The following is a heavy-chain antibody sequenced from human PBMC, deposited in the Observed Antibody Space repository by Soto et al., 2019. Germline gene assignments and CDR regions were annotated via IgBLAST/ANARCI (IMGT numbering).Heavy chain of an antibody. V-gene: IGHV4-4*02. Sequence: SETLSLTCAVSGGSISSSNWWSWVRQPPGKGLEWIWEIYHSGSTNYNPSLKSRVTISVDKSKNQFSLKLSSVTAADTAVYYCARFFLTRNGYYSYGMDVWGQGTMRTVSS. D-gene: IGHD3-3*01. J-gene: IGHJ6*02. CDR1: GGSISSSNW. CDR2: IYHSGST. CDR3: ARFFLTRNGYYSYGMDV.